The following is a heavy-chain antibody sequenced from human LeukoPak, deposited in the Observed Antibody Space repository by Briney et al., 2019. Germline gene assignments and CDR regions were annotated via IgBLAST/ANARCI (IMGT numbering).Heavy chain of an antibody. D-gene: IGHD2-2*02. V-gene: IGHV1-8*01. CDR1: GYTFTSYD. CDR3: ARSPTYRWAILRPCSCFDY. Sequence: ASVMVSCKASGYTFTSYDINWVRQATGQGLEWMGWMNPNSGNTGYAQKFQGRVTMTRNTSISTAYMELSSLRSEDTAVYYCARSPTYRWAILRPCSCFDYWGQGTLVTVSS. J-gene: IGHJ4*02. CDR2: MNPNSGNT.